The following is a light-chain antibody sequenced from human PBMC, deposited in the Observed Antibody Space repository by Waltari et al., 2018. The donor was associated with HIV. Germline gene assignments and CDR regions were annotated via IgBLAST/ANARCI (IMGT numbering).Light chain of an antibody. V-gene: IGLV1-47*01. CDR2: TNN. J-gene: IGLJ1*01. CDR1: SSNIGRNY. Sequence: QAVLTQPPSASGTPGQRVTISCSGSSSNIGRNYVYWYQQLPGTAPKLLIYTNNQRPSGVPVRFSGSKSGTSASLAISGLRSEDEADYYCAAWNDRLSGYVFGTATNVTV. CDR3: AAWNDRLSGYV.